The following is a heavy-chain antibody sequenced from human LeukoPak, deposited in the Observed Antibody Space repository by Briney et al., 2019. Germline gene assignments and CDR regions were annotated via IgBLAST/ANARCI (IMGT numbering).Heavy chain of an antibody. CDR1: GGSFSGYY. D-gene: IGHD3-3*01. V-gene: IGHV4-34*01. J-gene: IGHJ5*02. Sequence: SETLSLTCAVYGGSFSGYYWSWIRQPPGKGLEWIGEINHSGSTNYNPSLKSRVTISVDTSKNQFSLKLSSVTAADTAVYYCASGGFYYDFWSGYYTSHGWFDPWGQGTLVTVSS. CDR2: INHSGST. CDR3: ASGGFYYDFWSGYYTSHGWFDP.